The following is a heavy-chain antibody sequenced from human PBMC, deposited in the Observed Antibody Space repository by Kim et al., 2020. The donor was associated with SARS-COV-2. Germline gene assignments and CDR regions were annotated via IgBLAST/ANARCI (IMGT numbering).Heavy chain of an antibody. CDR3: ARDKGYSGYGSLYYYYGMDV. D-gene: IGHD5-12*01. J-gene: IGHJ6*02. CDR2: IYSCGST. V-gene: IGHV3-53*01. CDR1: GFTVSSNY. Sequence: GGSLRLSCAASGFTVSSNYMSWVRQAPGKGLEWVSVIYSCGSTYYADSVKGRFTISRDNSKNTLYLQMNSLRAEDTAVYYCARDKGYSGYGSLYYYYGMDVWGQGTTVTVSS.